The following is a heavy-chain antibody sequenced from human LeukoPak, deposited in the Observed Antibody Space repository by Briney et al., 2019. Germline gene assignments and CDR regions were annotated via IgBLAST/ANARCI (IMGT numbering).Heavy chain of an antibody. D-gene: IGHD3-3*01. CDR3: ARGAYYDFWSGYYTFNWFDP. J-gene: IGHJ5*02. CDR2: INHSGST. Sequence: LRLSCAASGFTFSSYGMHWVRQPPGKGLEWIGEINHSGSTNYNPSLKSRVTISVDTSKNQFSLKLSSVTAADTAVYYCARGAYYDFWSGYYTFNWFDPWGQGTLVTVSS. V-gene: IGHV4-34*01. CDR1: GFTFSSYG.